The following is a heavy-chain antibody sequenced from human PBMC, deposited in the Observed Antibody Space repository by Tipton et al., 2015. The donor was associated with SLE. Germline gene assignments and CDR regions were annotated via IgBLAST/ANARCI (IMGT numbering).Heavy chain of an antibody. CDR2: INTGGGT. J-gene: IGHJ6*03. V-gene: IGHV4-39*07. D-gene: IGHD7-27*01. CDR3: VRGPWAYYYYMDA. CDR1: GGSITSSSYF. Sequence: TLSLTCTVSGGSITSSSYFWGWIRQSPGKGLEWIGNINTGGGTYRNPSLMSRVTISVDTSKTQFSLIVTSVTAADTAVYYCVRGPWAYYYYMDAWGKGTKVTVSS.